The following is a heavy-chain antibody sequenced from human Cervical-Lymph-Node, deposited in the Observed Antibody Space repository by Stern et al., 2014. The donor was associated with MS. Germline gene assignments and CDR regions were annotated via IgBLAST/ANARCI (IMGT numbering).Heavy chain of an antibody. CDR1: GGTFSNLV. J-gene: IGHJ4*02. CDR2: TIPIFGKA. V-gene: IGHV1-69*01. Sequence: QVQLVQSGAEVKKPGSSVTVSCKASGGTFSNLVISWVRQAPGQGLEWMGGTIPIFGKAIYAQKFRGRITITADESTRAVSLELGSLTSEDTAVYYCARGVYNTSSYNYWGQGTLVTVSA. CDR3: ARGVYNTSSYNY. D-gene: IGHD6-6*01.